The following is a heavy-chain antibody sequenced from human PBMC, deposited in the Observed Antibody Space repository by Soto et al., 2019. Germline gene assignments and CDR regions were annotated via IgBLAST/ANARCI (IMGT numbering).Heavy chain of an antibody. Sequence: QVQLVQSGAEVKKTGASVKVSCKASGYTFIGYYIHWVRQAPGQGREWMGWINPNSGGTNYAQRFQGWVTMTRDRSISTAYMGLSRLKSDDTTFYYCARVGGGLASLGYYGMDVWGQGTTVTVSS. CDR2: INPNSGGT. CDR1: GYTFIGYY. V-gene: IGHV1-2*04. D-gene: IGHD3-10*01. CDR3: ARVGGGLASLGYYGMDV. J-gene: IGHJ6*02.